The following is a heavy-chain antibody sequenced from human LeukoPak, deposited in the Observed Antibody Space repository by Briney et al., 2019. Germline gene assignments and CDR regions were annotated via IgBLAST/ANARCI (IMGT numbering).Heavy chain of an antibody. D-gene: IGHD3-22*01. Sequence: SETLSLTCAVYGGSFSGYYWSWIRQPPGKGLEWIGEINHSGSTNYNPSLKSRVTISVDRSKNQFSLKLSSVTAADTAVYYCARVFYYDSSGYYSDLYFDYWGQGTLVTVSS. CDR3: ARVFYYDSSGYYSDLYFDY. CDR1: GGSFSGYY. J-gene: IGHJ4*02. CDR2: INHSGST. V-gene: IGHV4-34*01.